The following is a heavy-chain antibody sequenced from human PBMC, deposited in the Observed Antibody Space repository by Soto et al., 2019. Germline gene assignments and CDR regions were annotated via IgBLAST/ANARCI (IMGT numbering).Heavy chain of an antibody. D-gene: IGHD3-10*01. CDR3: ARGNDYGDY. Sequence: ASVKVSFKASGYTFTSYGITWVRQAPGQGLEWMGWISAYNGNRNYAQKIQARVTMTTDTSTNTAYMELRSLRSDDTAVYYCARGNDYGDYWGQGTLVTVSS. V-gene: IGHV1-18*01. J-gene: IGHJ4*02. CDR1: GYTFTSYG. CDR2: ISAYNGNR.